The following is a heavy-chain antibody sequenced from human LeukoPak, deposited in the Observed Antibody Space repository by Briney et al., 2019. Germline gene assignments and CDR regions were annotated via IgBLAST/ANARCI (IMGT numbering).Heavy chain of an antibody. J-gene: IGHJ4*02. V-gene: IGHV5-51*01. CDR3: AIPPGYCGNDCSFDH. CDR2: IYPGDYET. Sequence: GESLKISGEGSGYSFSNYWIGGVRQMPGKGLEWMGIIYPGDYETRYSPSFQGLVTISVDKSISTAYLQWSSLKASDTAMYYCAIPPGYCGNDCSFDHWGQGTLVTVSS. D-gene: IGHD2-21*02. CDR1: GYSFSNYW.